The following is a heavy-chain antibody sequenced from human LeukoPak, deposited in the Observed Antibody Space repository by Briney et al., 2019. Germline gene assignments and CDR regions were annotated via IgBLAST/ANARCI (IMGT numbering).Heavy chain of an antibody. CDR3: ARSRFGGDY. D-gene: IGHD2-15*01. CDR1: GSTFTNYQ. Sequence: PGASLQISCTGSGSTFTNYQIGWVRQVPGKGLEWMALISPGDSDTSYSPSFQGQVTISADKSISTAYLQWSSLKASDTAIYYCARSRFGGDYWGQGTLVTVSS. J-gene: IGHJ4*02. CDR2: ISPGDSDT. V-gene: IGHV5-51*01.